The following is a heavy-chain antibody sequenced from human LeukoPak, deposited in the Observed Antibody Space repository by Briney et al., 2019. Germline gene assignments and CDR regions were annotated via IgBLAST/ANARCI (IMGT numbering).Heavy chain of an antibody. CDR1: GGSISSSSYY. V-gene: IGHV4-39*01. Sequence: SETLSLTCTVSGGSISSSSYYWGWIRQPPGKGLEWIGSISYSGSTYYNPSLKSRVTISVDTSKNQFCLRLSSVTAADTAVYHCARHYYDSSDYYPYYFNHWGQGTLVTVSS. D-gene: IGHD3-22*01. CDR3: ARHYYDSSDYYPYYFNH. J-gene: IGHJ4*02. CDR2: ISYSGST.